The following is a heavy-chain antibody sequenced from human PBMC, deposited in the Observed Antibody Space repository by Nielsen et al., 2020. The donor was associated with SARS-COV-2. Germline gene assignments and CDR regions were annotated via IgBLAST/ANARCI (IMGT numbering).Heavy chain of an antibody. V-gene: IGHV4-59*08. D-gene: IGHD3-3*01. CDR1: GGSISSYY. Sequence: SETLSLTCTVSGGSISSYYWSWIRQPPGKGLEWIGYIYYSGSTNYNPSLKSRVTISVDTSKNQFSLKLSSVTAADTAVYYCARHSTQSSVGITIFGVVIIPDGMDVWGQGTRSPSP. CDR3: ARHSTQSSVGITIFGVVIIPDGMDV. CDR2: IYYSGST. J-gene: IGHJ6*02.